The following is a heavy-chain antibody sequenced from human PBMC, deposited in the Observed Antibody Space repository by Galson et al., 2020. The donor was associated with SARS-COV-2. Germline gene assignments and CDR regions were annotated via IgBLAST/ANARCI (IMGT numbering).Heavy chain of an antibody. CDR3: ARNRTLTGGAGLEQ. CDR2: VDHRRRT. J-gene: IGHJ4*02. Sequence: SETLSLTCTVSGDSISSSTYYWGWIRQPPGKGLEWIGSVDHRRRTYYNPSLKSRVTISVDTSKNQFSLRLTSVNAADTAVYYCARNRTLTGGAGLEQWGQRTLLTDSS. D-gene: IGHD3-3*01. CDR1: GDSISSSTYY. V-gene: IGHV4-39*01.